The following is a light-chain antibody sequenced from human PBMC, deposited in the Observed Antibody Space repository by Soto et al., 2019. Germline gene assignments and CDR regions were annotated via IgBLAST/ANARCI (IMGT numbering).Light chain of an antibody. CDR3: QQYNGNPLT. Sequence: DIQMTQSPSTLSASVGDRVIITCRASQSISAWLAWYQQKPGKAPKLLIYKASSLESGVPSRFSGSGSGTEFTLTISGLQPDDFATYYCQQYNGNPLTFGGGTKVEIK. CDR1: QSISAW. J-gene: IGKJ4*01. V-gene: IGKV1-5*03. CDR2: KAS.